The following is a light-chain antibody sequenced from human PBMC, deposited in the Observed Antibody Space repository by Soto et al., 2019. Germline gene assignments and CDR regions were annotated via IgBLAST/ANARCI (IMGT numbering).Light chain of an antibody. J-gene: IGKJ2*01. CDR1: QAIYSY. CDR3: QQLNSHPRT. V-gene: IGKV1-9*01. Sequence: IQLTQSPFFLSAYVGDRVTISCRASQAIYSYLAWYQQKPGKAPKLLIFGASKLQSGVPSRFSGSGSGTEFTLTISSLQPEDFATYYCQQLNSHPRTFGQGTKVDNK. CDR2: GAS.